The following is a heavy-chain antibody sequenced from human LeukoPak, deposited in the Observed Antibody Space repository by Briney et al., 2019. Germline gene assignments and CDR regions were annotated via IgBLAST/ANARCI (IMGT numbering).Heavy chain of an antibody. V-gene: IGHV4-59*01. CDR1: GGSMSDYY. Sequence: SETLSLTCTVSGGSMSDYYWSWIRQPPGKGLEWIGYIYYTGTTNYNPSLKGRVIISIDTSKNQFSLKLSSVAAADTALYYCARDYTMTHASDIWGQGTLVTVSS. CDR3: ARDYTMTHASDI. J-gene: IGHJ3*02. D-gene: IGHD3-22*01. CDR2: IYYTGTT.